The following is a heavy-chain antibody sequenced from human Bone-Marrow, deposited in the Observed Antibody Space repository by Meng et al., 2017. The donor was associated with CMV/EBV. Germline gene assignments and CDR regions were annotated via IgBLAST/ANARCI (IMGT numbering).Heavy chain of an antibody. V-gene: IGHV1-2*02. CDR1: GYTFSGYY. J-gene: IGHJ1*01. Sequence: ASVKVSCKASGYTFSGYYIHWVRQAPGQGLEWMGWINPNGGGTNYAQKFQGRVTMTRDTSISTAYMELSRLRSDDTAVYYCARDLSIAAAAAEYFQHWGQGTLVTVSS. D-gene: IGHD6-6*01. CDR2: INPNGGGT. CDR3: ARDLSIAAAAAEYFQH.